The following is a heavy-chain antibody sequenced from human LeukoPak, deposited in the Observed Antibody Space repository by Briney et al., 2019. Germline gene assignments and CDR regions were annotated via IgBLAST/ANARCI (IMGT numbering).Heavy chain of an antibody. J-gene: IGHJ6*03. CDR1: GGSISSYY. V-gene: IGHV4-4*07. CDR2: IYTSGST. Sequence: SETLSLTCTVSGGSISSYYWSWIRQPAGKGLELIGRIYTSGSTNYNPSLRSRVTISLDTSKNQFSLKLSSVTAADTAVYYCARDSHRYSGYEGYYMDVWGKGTTVTVSS. D-gene: IGHD5-12*01. CDR3: ARDSHRYSGYEGYYMDV.